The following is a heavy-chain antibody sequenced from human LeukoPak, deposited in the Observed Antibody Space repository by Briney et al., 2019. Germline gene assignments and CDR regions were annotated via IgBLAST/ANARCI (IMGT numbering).Heavy chain of an antibody. CDR3: AKDFAAAGFDP. CDR2: ISYDGSNK. CDR1: GFTFSSFA. V-gene: IGHV3-30*18. D-gene: IGHD6-13*01. Sequence: GGSLRLSCAPSGFTFSSFAMSWVRQAPDEGLEWVAVISYDGSNKYYADSVKGRFTISRDNSKNTLYLQMNSLRAWDTAVYYCAKDFAAAGFDPWGQGTLVTVSS. J-gene: IGHJ5*02.